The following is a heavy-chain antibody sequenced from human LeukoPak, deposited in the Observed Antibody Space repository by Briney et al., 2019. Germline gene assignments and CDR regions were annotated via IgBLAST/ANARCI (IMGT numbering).Heavy chain of an antibody. V-gene: IGHV1-69*13. CDR2: IIPIFGTA. CDR3: ARGDYYDSSGYDY. Sequence: GASVKVSCKASGGTFSNYAITWVRQAPGQGLEWMGGIIPIFGTANYAQKFQGRVTITADESTSTAYMELSSLRSEVTAVYYCARGDYYDSSGYDYWGQGTLVTVSS. CDR1: GGTFSNYA. J-gene: IGHJ4*02. D-gene: IGHD3-22*01.